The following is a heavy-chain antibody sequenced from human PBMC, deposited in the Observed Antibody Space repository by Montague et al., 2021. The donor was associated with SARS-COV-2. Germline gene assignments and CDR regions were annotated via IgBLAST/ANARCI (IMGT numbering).Heavy chain of an antibody. Sequence: SLRLSCAASGFIFSSYSMNWVRQAPGKGLEWVSYISKTITNTYYADSVRGRFTISRDNVKDSLYLQMDSLRDEDTAMYYCVRDPHALDYWGHGTLVTVSS. CDR2: ISKTITNT. CDR3: VRDPHALDY. CDR1: GFIFSSYS. V-gene: IGHV3-48*02. J-gene: IGHJ4*01.